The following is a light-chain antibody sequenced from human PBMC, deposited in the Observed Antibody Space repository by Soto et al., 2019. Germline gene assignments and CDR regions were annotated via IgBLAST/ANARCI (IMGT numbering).Light chain of an antibody. CDR2: DVS. J-gene: IGLJ1*01. Sequence: QSALTQPASVSGSPGQSITISCTGTSGDVGAYNYVSWYQHHPGKVPQLMIYDVSNRPSGVSNRFSGSKSGNTASLTISGLQAEDEADYYCSSYTTSNTYVFGTGTKLTVL. CDR3: SSYTTSNTYV. CDR1: SGDVGAYNY. V-gene: IGLV2-14*03.